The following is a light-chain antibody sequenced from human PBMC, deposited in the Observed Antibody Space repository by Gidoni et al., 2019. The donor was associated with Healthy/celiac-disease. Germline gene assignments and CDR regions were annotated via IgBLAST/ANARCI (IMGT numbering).Light chain of an antibody. J-gene: IGLJ3*02. Sequence: NFMLTQPHSVSESPGQTVTISFTGSSGSIASNYVQWYQQRPGSAPTTVIYEDNQRPSGVPDRFSGSIDSSSNSASLTISGLKTEDEADYYCQSYDSSNQRVFGGGTKLTVL. CDR3: QSYDSSNQRV. CDR1: SGSIASNY. CDR2: EDN. V-gene: IGLV6-57*02.